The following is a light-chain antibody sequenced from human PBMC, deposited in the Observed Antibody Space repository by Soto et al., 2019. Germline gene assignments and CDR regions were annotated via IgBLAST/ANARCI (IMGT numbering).Light chain of an antibody. J-gene: IGKJ4*01. CDR2: DAS. V-gene: IGKV3-20*01. Sequence: ENVLTQSPGTLSLSPGERATLSCRASQSVSYYLAWYQQKPGQAPRLLIYDASSRATGVPDRFSGSGSGTDFTLTISRLEPEDFAVYYCQQFGSSLTFGGGTKVDIK. CDR1: QSVSYY. CDR3: QQFGSSLT.